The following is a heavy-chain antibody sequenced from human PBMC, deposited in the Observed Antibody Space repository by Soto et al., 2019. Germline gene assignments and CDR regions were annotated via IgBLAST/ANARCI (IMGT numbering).Heavy chain of an antibody. CDR3: TTSEYGDDHWYCDL. CDR1: GFTFSNAW. V-gene: IGHV3-15*07. J-gene: IGHJ2*01. D-gene: IGHD4-17*01. Sequence: EVQLVESGGGLVKPGGSLRLSCAASGFTFSNAWMNWVRQAPGQGLEWVGRIKSNTDGGTPDCAAPVKGRLTISREDSKNTLYLQMNSLKTEDTTVNYRTTSEYGDDHWYCDLWGRGTLVTVAA. CDR2: IKSNTDGGTP.